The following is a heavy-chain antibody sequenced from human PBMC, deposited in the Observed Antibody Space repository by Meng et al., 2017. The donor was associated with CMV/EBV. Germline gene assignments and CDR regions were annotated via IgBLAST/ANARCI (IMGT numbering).Heavy chain of an antibody. CDR1: GFTFSSYG. J-gene: IGHJ4*02. D-gene: IGHD4-11*01. Sequence: GESLKISCAASGFTFSSYGMHWVRQAPGKGLEWVAFIRYDGSNKYYADSVKGRFTISRDNSKNTQYLQMNSLRAEDTAVYYCAKDKGEDDYSNEGGLIDYWGQGTLVTVSS. CDR2: IRYDGSNK. CDR3: AKDKGEDDYSNEGGLIDY. V-gene: IGHV3-30*02.